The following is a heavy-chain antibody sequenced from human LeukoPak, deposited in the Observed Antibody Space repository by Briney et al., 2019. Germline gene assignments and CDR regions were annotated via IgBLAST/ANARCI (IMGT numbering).Heavy chain of an antibody. CDR3: ARDSYGDYEKY. J-gene: IGHJ4*02. V-gene: IGHV3-66*03. D-gene: IGHD4-17*01. CDR2: SDSNGYT. CDR1: GFTVSNKY. Sequence: GGSLRLSCAASGFTVSNKYMSWVRQAPGKGLEWVSVSDSNGYTYYADSVEGRFTISRDNFKNTLYLQMNSLRAEGTAVYYCARDSYGDYEKYWGQGTLVIVSS.